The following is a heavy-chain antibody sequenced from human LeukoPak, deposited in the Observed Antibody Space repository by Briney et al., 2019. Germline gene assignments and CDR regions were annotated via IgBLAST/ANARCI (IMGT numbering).Heavy chain of an antibody. CDR2: IIPILGIA. J-gene: IGHJ3*02. Sequence: SVKVSCKASGGTFSSYAIIWVRQAPGQGLEWMGRIIPILGIANYAQKFQGRVTITADKSTSTAYMELSSLRSEDTAVYYCAREIGEWSRDAFDIWGQGTMVTVSS. D-gene: IGHD3-10*01. V-gene: IGHV1-69*04. CDR3: AREIGEWSRDAFDI. CDR1: GGTFSSYA.